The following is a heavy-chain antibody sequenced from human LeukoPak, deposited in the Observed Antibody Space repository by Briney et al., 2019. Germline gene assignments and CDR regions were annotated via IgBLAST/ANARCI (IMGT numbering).Heavy chain of an antibody. CDR3: ARDPVGTWFGELPFDY. CDR1: GYTFTGYY. J-gene: IGHJ4*02. Sequence: ASVKVSCKASGYTFTGYYVHWVRQAPGQGLEWMGWINPNSGGTNYAQKFQGRVTMTRDTSISTAYMELSRLRSDDTAVYYCARDPVGTWFGELPFDYWGQGTLVTVSS. CDR2: INPNSGGT. D-gene: IGHD3-10*01. V-gene: IGHV1-2*02.